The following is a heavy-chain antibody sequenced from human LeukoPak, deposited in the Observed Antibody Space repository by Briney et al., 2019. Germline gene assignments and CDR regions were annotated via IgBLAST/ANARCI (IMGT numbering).Heavy chain of an antibody. CDR1: GFTFSSYS. V-gene: IGHV3-23*01. CDR2: ISGSGGST. D-gene: IGHD3-22*01. J-gene: IGHJ4*02. CDR3: AKGDSYYYDSSDGY. Sequence: GGSLRLSCAASGFTFSSYSMNWVRQAPGKGLEWVSAISGSGGSTYYADSVKGRFTISRDNSKNTLYLQMNSLRAEDTAVYYCAKGDSYYYDSSDGYWGQGTLVTVSS.